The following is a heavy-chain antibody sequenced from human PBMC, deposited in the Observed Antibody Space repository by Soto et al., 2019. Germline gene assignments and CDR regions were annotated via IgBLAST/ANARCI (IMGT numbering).Heavy chain of an antibody. D-gene: IGHD3-3*01. V-gene: IGHV1-46*01. J-gene: IGHJ6*02. CDR3: ARDQRFLEWLRPYGMDV. Sequence: ASVKVSCKASGYTFTSYYMHWVRQAPGQGLEWMGIINPSGGSTSYAQKFQGRVTMTMDTSTSTVYMELSSLRSEDTAVYYCARDQRFLEWLRPYGMDVWGQGTTVTVSS. CDR2: INPSGGST. CDR1: GYTFTSYY.